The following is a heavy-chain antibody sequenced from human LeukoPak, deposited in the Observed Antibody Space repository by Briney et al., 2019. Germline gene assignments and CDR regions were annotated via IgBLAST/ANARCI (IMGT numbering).Heavy chain of an antibody. CDR2: MYSGGST. CDR3: AREQVVVGRGYYGMDV. V-gene: IGHV3-66*01. J-gene: IGHJ6*02. Sequence: PGGSLRLSCAASGFTVSSNYMNWVRQAPGKGLEWVSVMYSGGSTFYGDSVKGRFTISRDNSMNTLYLQMNSLRVDDTAVYYCAREQVVVGRGYYGMDVWGQGPTVTVSS. CDR1: GFTVSSNY. D-gene: IGHD2-2*01.